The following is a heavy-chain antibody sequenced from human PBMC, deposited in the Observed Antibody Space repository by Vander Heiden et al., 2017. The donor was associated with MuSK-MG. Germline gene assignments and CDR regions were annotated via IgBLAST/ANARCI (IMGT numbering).Heavy chain of an antibody. J-gene: IGHJ4*02. V-gene: IGHV3-23*04. CDR2: ISGSGGST. CDR3: ATSQSVVAATRRGGPY. Sequence: EVQLVESGGGLVQPGGSLRLSCAASGFTFSSYAMRWVRQAPGKGLEWVSAISGSGGSTYYADSVKGRFTISRDNSKNTLYLQMNSLRAEDTAVYYCATSQSVVAATRRGGPYWGQGTLVTVSS. CDR1: GFTFSSYA. D-gene: IGHD2-15*01.